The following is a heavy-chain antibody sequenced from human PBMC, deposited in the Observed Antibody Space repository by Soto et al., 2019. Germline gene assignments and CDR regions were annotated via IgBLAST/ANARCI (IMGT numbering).Heavy chain of an antibody. CDR3: ARGFYYYGSASLYYWFDP. Sequence: PSETLSLTCAVYGGSFSGYYWSWIRQPPGKGLEWIGEINHSGSTNYNPSLKSRVTISVDTSKNQFSLKLSSVTAADTAVYYCARGFYYYGSASLYYWFDPWGQGTLVTVSS. D-gene: IGHD3-10*01. V-gene: IGHV4-34*01. CDR2: INHSGST. J-gene: IGHJ5*02. CDR1: GGSFSGYY.